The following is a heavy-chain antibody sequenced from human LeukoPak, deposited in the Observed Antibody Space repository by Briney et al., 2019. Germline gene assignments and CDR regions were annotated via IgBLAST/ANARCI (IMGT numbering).Heavy chain of an antibody. Sequence: QPGGSLRLSCAASGFTFSSYWMSWVRQAPGKGLEWVANIKQDGSEKYYVDSMKGRFTISRDNAKNSLYLQMNSLRAEDTAVYYCASLVEDSSGWVFDYWGQGTLVTVSS. D-gene: IGHD6-19*01. CDR1: GFTFSSYW. CDR2: IKQDGSEK. J-gene: IGHJ4*02. V-gene: IGHV3-7*01. CDR3: ASLVEDSSGWVFDY.